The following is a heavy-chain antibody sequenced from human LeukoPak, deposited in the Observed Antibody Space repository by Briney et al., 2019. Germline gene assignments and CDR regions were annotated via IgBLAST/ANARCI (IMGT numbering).Heavy chain of an antibody. CDR3: ARDVRVRGVVGYFYQYMDV. D-gene: IGHD3-10*01. CDR1: GGSISSYY. Sequence: SETLSLTCTVSGGSISSYYWSWIRQPPGKGLEWIGYIYYSGSAHYNSSLKSRVTIVVDMSKNQFSLKLSSVTAADTAVYYCARDVRVRGVVGYFYQYMDVWGKGTTVTVSS. V-gene: IGHV4-59*01. CDR2: IYYSGSA. J-gene: IGHJ6*03.